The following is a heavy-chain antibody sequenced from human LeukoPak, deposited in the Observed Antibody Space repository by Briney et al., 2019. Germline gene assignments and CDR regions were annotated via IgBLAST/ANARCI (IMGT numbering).Heavy chain of an antibody. Sequence: ASVKVSCKASGGTFSSYAISWGRQAPGQGLEWMEGIIPIFGTANYAQKFQGRVTITADESTSTAYMELSSLRSEDTAVYYCARGLAKRYEDIVVVPAAIRDAFDIWGQGTMVTVSS. CDR3: ARGLAKRYEDIVVVPAAIRDAFDI. J-gene: IGHJ3*02. CDR1: GGTFSSYA. D-gene: IGHD2-2*01. CDR2: IIPIFGTA. V-gene: IGHV1-69*13.